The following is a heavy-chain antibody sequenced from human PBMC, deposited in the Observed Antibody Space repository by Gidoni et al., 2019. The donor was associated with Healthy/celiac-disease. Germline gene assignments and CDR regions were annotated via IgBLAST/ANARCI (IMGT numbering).Heavy chain of an antibody. CDR3: ARAHSSGWDANWFDP. CDR2: IYYSGST. V-gene: IGHV4-59*01. Sequence: QVQLQESGPGLVKPSETLSLTCTVTGGSIRSYYWSWIRQPPGKGLEWIGYIYYSGSTNYNPPLKSRVTISVDTSKNQFSLKLSSVTAADTAVYYCARAHSSGWDANWFDPWGQGTLVTVSS. CDR1: GGSIRSYY. J-gene: IGHJ5*02. D-gene: IGHD6-19*01.